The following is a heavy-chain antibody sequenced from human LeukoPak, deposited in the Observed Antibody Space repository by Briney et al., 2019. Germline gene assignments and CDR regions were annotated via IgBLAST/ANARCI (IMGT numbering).Heavy chain of an antibody. CDR2: IYPGDSDT. CDR3: ARLPSGRYADY. V-gene: IGHV5-51*01. Sequence: GESLQISCQGSGYSFTSYWIGWVRPMPGKGLEWIGIIYPGDSDTRYNPSFQGQVTISADKSISTAYLQWSSLKASDTAMYYCARLPSGRYADYWGQGTLVTVSS. D-gene: IGHD1-26*01. CDR1: GYSFTSYW. J-gene: IGHJ4*02.